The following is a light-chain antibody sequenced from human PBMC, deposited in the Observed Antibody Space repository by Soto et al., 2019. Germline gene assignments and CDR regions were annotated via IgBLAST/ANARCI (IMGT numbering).Light chain of an antibody. V-gene: IGKV3-15*01. CDR2: DAS. CDR1: QSLRSS. CDR3: QQYNNWPPWT. J-gene: IGKJ1*01. Sequence: ENLTTQSLDTLSVSIGERATLSCRASQSLRSSLAWYQQKPGQAPRLLIYDASTRATGIPARFSGSGSGTEFTLTISSLQSEDFAVYYCQQYNNWPPWTFGQGTKVDI.